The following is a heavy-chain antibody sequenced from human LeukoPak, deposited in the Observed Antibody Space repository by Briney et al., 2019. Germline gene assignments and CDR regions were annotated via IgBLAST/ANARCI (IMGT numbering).Heavy chain of an antibody. Sequence: SETLSLTCSVSGGSISSYYWSWIRQPPGKGLEWIGFFYHSGSINYNPSLESQVTLSIDTSKNQLSLKLSSVTAADTAVYYCARGKGSGSYYRGLFDYWGQGTWSPSPQ. CDR3: ARGKGSGSYYRGLFDY. J-gene: IGHJ4*02. CDR2: FYHSGSI. V-gene: IGHV4-59*01. CDR1: GGSISSYY. D-gene: IGHD3-10*01.